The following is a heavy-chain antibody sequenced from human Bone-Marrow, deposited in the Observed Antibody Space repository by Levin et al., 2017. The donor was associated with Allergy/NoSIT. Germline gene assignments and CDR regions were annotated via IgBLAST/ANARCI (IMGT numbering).Heavy chain of an antibody. CDR2: INPNSGGT. D-gene: IGHD4-17*01. CDR3: ARGPYGDYAYWDAFDI. Sequence: ASVKVSCKASGYTFTGYYMHWVRQAPGQGLEWMGRINPNSGGTNYAQKFQGRVTMTRDTSISTAYMELSRLRSDDTAVYYCARGPYGDYAYWDAFDIWGQGTMVTVSS. CDR1: GYTFTGYY. V-gene: IGHV1-2*06. J-gene: IGHJ3*02.